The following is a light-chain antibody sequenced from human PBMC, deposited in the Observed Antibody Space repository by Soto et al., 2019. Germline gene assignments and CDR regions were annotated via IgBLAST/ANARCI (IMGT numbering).Light chain of an antibody. Sequence: DIQMTQSPSTLSASVGDRVTITCRASQSIDKWLAWYQQKPGKAPKLLIYKASILQSGVPSRFSGSGSATEFTLTISRLQPDDVGSYFCQQYNRFSWTFGQGTKVEI. CDR3: QQYNRFSWT. CDR2: KAS. J-gene: IGKJ1*01. CDR1: QSIDKW. V-gene: IGKV1-5*03.